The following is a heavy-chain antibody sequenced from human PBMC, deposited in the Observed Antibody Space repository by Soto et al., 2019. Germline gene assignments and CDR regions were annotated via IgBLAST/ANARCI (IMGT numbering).Heavy chain of an antibody. CDR3: AHRATMTIFGLIIDNGIWFDP. CDR1: GFSLSTSGAA. J-gene: IGHJ5*02. CDR2: IYWDGDK. D-gene: IGHD3-3*01. V-gene: IGHV2-5*02. Sequence: QINLIESGPTLVKPTQTLTLTCTFSGFSLSTSGAAVGWVRQPPGRALEWLALIYWDGDKRYNASLGNRLTITKDTAMNQVVLTLTNVDPADTATYYCAHRATMTIFGLIIDNGIWFDPGGQGTRGIVSS.